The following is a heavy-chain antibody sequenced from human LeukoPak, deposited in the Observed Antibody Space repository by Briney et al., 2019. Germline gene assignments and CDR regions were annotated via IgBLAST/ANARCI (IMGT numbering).Heavy chain of an antibody. CDR1: GFTFSSYG. CDR2: ISYDGSNK. V-gene: IGHV3-30*03. D-gene: IGHD3-9*01. J-gene: IGHJ6*02. Sequence: GRSLRLSCAASGFTFSSYGMHWVRQAPGKGLEWVAVISYDGSNKYYADSVKGRFTISRDNAKNTLYLQMNSLRAEDTAVYYCARGPQPNRNLLNVWGQGTTVTVSS. CDR3: ARGPQPNRNLLNV.